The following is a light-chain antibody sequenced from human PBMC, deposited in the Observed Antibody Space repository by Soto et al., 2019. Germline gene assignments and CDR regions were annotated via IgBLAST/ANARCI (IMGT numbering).Light chain of an antibody. V-gene: IGKV1-5*01. CDR3: QQYNSSSWT. CDR2: DAS. Sequence: DIKMTQSPATLSASVGGRATLPCRSSQSISSWLAWYQQKPGQAPKLLIYDASSLESGVPSRFSGSGSGTEFTLTISRLQPEDFAAYYCQQYNSSSWTFGQGTKVDI. J-gene: IGKJ1*01. CDR1: QSISSW.